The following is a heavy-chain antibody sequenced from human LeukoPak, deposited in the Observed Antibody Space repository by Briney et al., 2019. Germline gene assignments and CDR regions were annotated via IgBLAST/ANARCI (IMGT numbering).Heavy chain of an antibody. J-gene: IGHJ3*02. D-gene: IGHD2-2*01. CDR3: AAPYCSSTSCYRDAFDI. V-gene: IGHV1-58*01. Sequence: GTSVKVSRKASGFTFTSSAVQWVRQARGQRLEWIGWIVVGSGNTNYAQKFQERVTITRDMSTSTAYMELSSLRSEDTAVYYCAAPYCSSTSCYRDAFDIWGQGTMVTVSS. CDR1: GFTFTSSA. CDR2: IVVGSGNT.